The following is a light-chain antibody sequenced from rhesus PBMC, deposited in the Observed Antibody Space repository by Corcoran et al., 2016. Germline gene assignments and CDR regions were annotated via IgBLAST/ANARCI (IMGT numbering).Light chain of an antibody. CDR1: QGINNY. CDR3: QQYNNSPLT. V-gene: IGKV1-66*01. Sequence: DIQMTQSPSSLSASVGDRVTITCRASQGINNYFSWYQQKPGKAPKPLLYYASSLETGVPSRFIGSRSGTDYTHTIRSLEPEDIATYYCQQYNNSPLTFGGGTKVEIK. CDR2: YAS. J-gene: IGKJ4*01.